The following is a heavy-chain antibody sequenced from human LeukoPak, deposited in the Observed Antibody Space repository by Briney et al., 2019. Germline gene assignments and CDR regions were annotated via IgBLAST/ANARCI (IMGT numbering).Heavy chain of an antibody. CDR2: IYYSGST. D-gene: IGHD3-9*01. Sequence: SETLSLTCTVSGGSISSHYWSWIRQPPGKGLEWIGYIYYSGSTNYNPSLKSRVTISVDTSKNQFSLKLSSVTAADTAVYYCARSGYYDILTGLNWFDPWGQGTLVTVSS. CDR1: GGSISSHY. V-gene: IGHV4-59*11. CDR3: ARSGYYDILTGLNWFDP. J-gene: IGHJ5*02.